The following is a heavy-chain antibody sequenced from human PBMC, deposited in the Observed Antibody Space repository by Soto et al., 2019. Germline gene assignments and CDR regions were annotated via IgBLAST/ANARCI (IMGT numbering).Heavy chain of an antibody. CDR1: GDIFDSLT. V-gene: IGHV1-69*08. D-gene: IGHD5-12*01. CDR2: IIPVLGMA. Sequence: QVQLVQSGAEMKKPGSSVKVSCQASGDIFDSLTINWVRQAPGQGLEWMGSIIPVLGMANYAQKFQGRVTIIADKSTSTVYMELSSLTSEDTAVYYCARELGGYDYLYYYYYIDVWGEGTTVTVSS. J-gene: IGHJ6*03. CDR3: ARELGGYDYLYYYYYIDV.